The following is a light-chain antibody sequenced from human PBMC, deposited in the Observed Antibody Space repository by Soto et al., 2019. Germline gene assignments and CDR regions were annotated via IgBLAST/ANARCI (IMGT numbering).Light chain of an antibody. CDR2: DTS. V-gene: IGKV3-20*01. Sequence: EIVLTQSPGTLSLSPGERATLSCRASQSVSNNYLAWYQHKPGQAPRLLIYDTSSRASGIPDRFSGSGSGTDFTLTISRLETEDFAVFYCQQYGTSEIIFGQGTRLEIK. J-gene: IGKJ5*01. CDR1: QSVSNNY. CDR3: QQYGTSEII.